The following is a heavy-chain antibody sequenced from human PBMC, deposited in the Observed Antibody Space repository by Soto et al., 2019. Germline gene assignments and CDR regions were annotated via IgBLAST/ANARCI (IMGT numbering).Heavy chain of an antibody. V-gene: IGHV4-31*03. CDR2: IYYSGST. J-gene: IGHJ6*02. CDR1: GGSISSGGYY. Sequence: SETLSLTCTVSGGSISSGGYYWSWIRQHPGKGLERIGYIYYSGSTYYNPSLKSRVTISVDTSKNQFSLKLSSVTAADTAVYYCARDQRRRSIAARPGYYYGMDVWGQG. CDR3: ARDQRRRSIAARPGYYYGMDV. D-gene: IGHD6-6*01.